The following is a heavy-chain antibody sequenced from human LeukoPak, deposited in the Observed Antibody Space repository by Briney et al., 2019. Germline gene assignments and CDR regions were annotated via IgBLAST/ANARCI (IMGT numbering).Heavy chain of an antibody. CDR3: AREYCSGGSCYSGGSYFDY. CDR2: ISSSSSYI. V-gene: IGHV3-21*01. Sequence: PGGSLGLSCAASGFTFSSYSMNWVRQAPGKGLEWVSSISSSSSYIYYADSVKGRFTISRDNAKNSLYLQMNSLRAEDTAVYYCAREYCSGGSCYSGGSYFDYWGQGTLVTVSS. D-gene: IGHD2-15*01. CDR1: GFTFSSYS. J-gene: IGHJ4*02.